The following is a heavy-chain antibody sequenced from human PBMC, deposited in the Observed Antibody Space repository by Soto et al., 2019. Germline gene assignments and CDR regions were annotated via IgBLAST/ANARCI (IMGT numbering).Heavy chain of an antibody. CDR3: SNSPVGKIGSG. D-gene: IGHD6-13*01. Sequence: PGGSLRLSCVGSGFTFSDHHMVWVRQAPGKGLEWVGRVRNKVNSHTTEYAASVRGRFTISRDDSKNSMYVQMDSLKTEDTAVYYCSNSPVGKIGSGWGQGTLVTVSS. CDR1: GFTFSDHH. V-gene: IGHV3-72*01. J-gene: IGHJ4*02. CDR2: VRNKVNSHTT.